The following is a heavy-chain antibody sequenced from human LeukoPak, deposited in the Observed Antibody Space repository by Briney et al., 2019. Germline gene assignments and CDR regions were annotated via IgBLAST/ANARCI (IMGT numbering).Heavy chain of an antibody. CDR1: VGSFSGYY. D-gene: IGHD3-10*01. CDR2: INHSGST. V-gene: IGHV4-34*01. CDR3: ARGYYGSGSHCCHMDV. Sequence: PSETLSLTCAVYVGSFSGYYWSWIRQPPGKGLEWVGEINHSGSTNYNSSLKSRVTISVDTSKNQFSLKLSSVTAADTAVYYCARGYYGSGSHCCHMDVWGKGTTITVS. J-gene: IGHJ6*03.